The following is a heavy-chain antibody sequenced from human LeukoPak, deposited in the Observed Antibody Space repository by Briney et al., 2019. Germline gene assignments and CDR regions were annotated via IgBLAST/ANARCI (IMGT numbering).Heavy chain of an antibody. V-gene: IGHV3-53*01. Sequence: PGGSLRLSCAASGFTVSSNYMSWVRQAPGKGLEWVSVIYSGGSTYYADSVKGRFTISRDNSKNTLYLQMNSLRAEDTAVYYCARGPRITSHFDWLWVDYWGQGTLVTVSP. CDR2: IYSGGST. D-gene: IGHD3-9*01. J-gene: IGHJ4*02. CDR1: GFTVSSNY. CDR3: ARGPRITSHFDWLWVDY.